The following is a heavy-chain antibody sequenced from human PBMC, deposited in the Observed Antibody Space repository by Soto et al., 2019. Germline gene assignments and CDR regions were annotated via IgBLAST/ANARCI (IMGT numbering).Heavy chain of an antibody. CDR1: GFTFSSYG. CDR3: AKDVSSSLDY. CDR2: ISYDGSNK. V-gene: IGHV3-30*18. Sequence: GGSLRLSCAASGFTFSSYGMHWVRQAPGKGLEWVAVISYDGSNKYYADSVKGRFTISRNNSKNTLYLQMNSLRAEDTAVYYCAKDVSSSLDYWGQGTLVTVSS. J-gene: IGHJ4*02. D-gene: IGHD6-13*01.